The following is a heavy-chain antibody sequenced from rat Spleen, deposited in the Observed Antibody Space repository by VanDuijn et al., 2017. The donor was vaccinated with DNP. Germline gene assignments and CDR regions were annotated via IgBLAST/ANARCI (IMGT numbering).Heavy chain of an antibody. J-gene: IGHJ1*01. Sequence: QVQLEESGPGLVQPSQTLSLTCTVSGFALTTNSVHWVRQPPGKGLEWIGAIWSGGSTDYNSTLKSRLSINRDTSDSQVFLKMNSLQTEDTAIDFCTRGWYFDFWGPGTMVTVSS. CDR2: IWSGGST. V-gene: IGHV2-1*01. CDR3: TRGWYFDF. CDR1: GFALTTNS.